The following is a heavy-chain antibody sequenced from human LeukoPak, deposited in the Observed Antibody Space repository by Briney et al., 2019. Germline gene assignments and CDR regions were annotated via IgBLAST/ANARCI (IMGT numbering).Heavy chain of an antibody. CDR3: AMSPYYYDSSPSPFDY. J-gene: IGHJ4*02. V-gene: IGHV1-69*04. Sequence: ASVKVSCKASGGTFSSYAISWVRLAPGQGLEWMGRIIPILGIANYAQKFQGRVTITADKSTSTAYMELSSLRSEDTAVYYCAMSPYYYDSSPSPFDYWGQGTLVTVSS. D-gene: IGHD3-22*01. CDR1: GGTFSSYA. CDR2: IIPILGIA.